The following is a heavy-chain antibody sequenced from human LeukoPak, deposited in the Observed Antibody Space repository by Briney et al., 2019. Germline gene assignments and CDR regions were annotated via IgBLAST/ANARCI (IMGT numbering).Heavy chain of an antibody. J-gene: IGHJ4*02. CDR3: ARDGEMATIQY. CDR1: GVSISSGGYY. CDR2: IYHSGST. D-gene: IGHD5-24*01. Sequence: SETLSLTCTVSGVSISSGGYYWSWLRQPPGKGLEWIGYIYHSGSTYYNPSLKSRVTISIDTSKNQFSLKLSSVTAADTAVYYCARDGEMATIQYWGQGTLVTVSS. V-gene: IGHV4-30-2*01.